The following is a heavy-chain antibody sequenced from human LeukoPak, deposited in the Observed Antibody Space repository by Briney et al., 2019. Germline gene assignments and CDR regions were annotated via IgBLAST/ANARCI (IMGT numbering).Heavy chain of an antibody. Sequence: PSETLSLTCAVYGGSFSGYYWSWIREPPGKGLEWIGEINHSGSTNYNPSLKSRVTISVDTSKNQFSLKLSSVTAADTAVYCCARIGYDSSGYYQRIDYWGQGTLVTVSS. V-gene: IGHV4-34*01. CDR3: ARIGYDSSGYYQRIDY. CDR2: INHSGST. CDR1: GGSFSGYY. J-gene: IGHJ4*02. D-gene: IGHD3-22*01.